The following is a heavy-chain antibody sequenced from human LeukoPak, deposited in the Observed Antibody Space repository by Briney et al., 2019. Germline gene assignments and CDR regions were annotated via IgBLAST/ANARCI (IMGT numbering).Heavy chain of an antibody. Sequence: GGSLRLSCAASGFTYSHYGMHWVRQAPGKGLEWVAVIWSDATEKYYSDAVKGRFTISRDNSRNTLYLQMNSLRGEDTAAYYCAKDAQRGFDYSNSLEYWGQGTLVTVSS. CDR1: GFTYSHYG. D-gene: IGHD4-11*01. J-gene: IGHJ4*02. CDR3: AKDAQRGFDYSNSLEY. CDR2: IWSDATEK. V-gene: IGHV3-33*06.